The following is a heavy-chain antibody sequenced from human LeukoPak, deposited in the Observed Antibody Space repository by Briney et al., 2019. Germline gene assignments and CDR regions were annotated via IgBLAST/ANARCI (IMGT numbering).Heavy chain of an antibody. V-gene: IGHV3-23*01. CDR2: ISGGNT. CDR3: APRSGGMDV. Sequence: GGSLRLSCAASGFTFSSYSMNWVRQAPGKGLEWVSGISGGNTYYADSVKGRFTISRDNSKNTLYPQMNSLRAEDTAVYYCAPRSGGMDVWGRGTTVTVS. J-gene: IGHJ6*02. CDR1: GFTFSSYS.